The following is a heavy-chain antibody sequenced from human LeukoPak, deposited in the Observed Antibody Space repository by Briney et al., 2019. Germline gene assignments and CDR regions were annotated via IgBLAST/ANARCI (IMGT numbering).Heavy chain of an antibody. J-gene: IGHJ6*02. Sequence: GASVKVPCKASGYTFTGYYMHWVRQAPGQGLEWMGWINPNSGGTNYAQKFQGRVTMTRDTSISTAYMELSRLRSDDTAVYYCASASPSSKEGYYYYGMDVWGQGTTVTVSS. D-gene: IGHD2-2*01. CDR2: INPNSGGT. V-gene: IGHV1-2*02. CDR1: GYTFTGYY. CDR3: ASASPSSKEGYYYYGMDV.